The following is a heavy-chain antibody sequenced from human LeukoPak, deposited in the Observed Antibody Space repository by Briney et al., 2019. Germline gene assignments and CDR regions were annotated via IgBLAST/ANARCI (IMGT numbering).Heavy chain of an antibody. CDR1: GGSISSYY. Sequence: SETLSLTCTVSGGSISSYYWSWIRQPPGKGLEWIGYIYYSGSTNYNPSLKSQVTISVDTSKNQFSLKLSSVTAADTAVYYCARDGPWGIAVAGTLDYWGQGTLVTVSS. CDR3: ARDGPWGIAVAGTLDY. V-gene: IGHV4-59*12. J-gene: IGHJ4*02. CDR2: IYYSGST. D-gene: IGHD6-19*01.